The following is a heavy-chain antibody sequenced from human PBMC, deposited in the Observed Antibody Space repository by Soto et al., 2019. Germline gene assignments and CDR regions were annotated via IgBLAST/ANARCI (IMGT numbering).Heavy chain of an antibody. J-gene: IGHJ6*02. CDR3: ARAGHSNYYYYYGMDV. CDR1: GGSISSYY. Sequence: SETLSLTCTVSGGSISSYYWSWIRQPPGKGLEWIGYIYYSGSTNYNPSLKSRVTISVDTSKNQFSLKLSSVTAADTAVYYCARAGHSNYYYYYGMDVWGQGTTVTVSS. D-gene: IGHD4-4*01. V-gene: IGHV4-59*01. CDR2: IYYSGST.